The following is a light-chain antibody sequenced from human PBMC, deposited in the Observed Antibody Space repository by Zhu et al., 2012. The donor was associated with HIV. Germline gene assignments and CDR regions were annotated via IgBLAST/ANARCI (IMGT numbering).Light chain of an antibody. V-gene: IGKV1-9*01. CDR2: EAS. Sequence: DIQLTQSPSFLSASVGDRVTITCRASQGISSYLAWYQQKPGKAPNLLIFEASRLQTGVLSRFSGSGSGTEFTLTISSLQPEDSATYYCQQLNSYPITFGQGTRLEI. CDR1: QGISSY. CDR3: QQLNSYPIT. J-gene: IGKJ5*01.